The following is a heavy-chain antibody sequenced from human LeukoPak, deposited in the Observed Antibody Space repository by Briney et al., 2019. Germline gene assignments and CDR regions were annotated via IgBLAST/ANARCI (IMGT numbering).Heavy chain of an antibody. CDR2: ISYDGSNK. V-gene: IGHV3-30-3*01. D-gene: IGHD3-10*01. CDR3: ARGFGYHDLGFDY. Sequence: GRSLRLSCAASGFTFSSYAMHWVRQAPGKGLEWVALISYDGSNKYYADSVKGRFTISRDNSKNTLYLQMNSLRPEDTAMFYCARGFGYHDLGFDYWGQGTLVTVSS. J-gene: IGHJ4*02. CDR1: GFTFSSYA.